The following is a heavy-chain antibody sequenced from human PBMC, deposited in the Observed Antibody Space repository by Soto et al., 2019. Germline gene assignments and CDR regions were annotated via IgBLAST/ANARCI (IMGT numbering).Heavy chain of an antibody. CDR1: GFTFNTYA. CDR2: ISYDASTT. V-gene: IGHV3-30-3*01. Sequence: QVQLVESGGGVVQPGRSLRLSCAASGFTFNTYAIHWVRQAPGKGLECVAVISYDASTTYYADSVKGRFTISRDNSKNTLYLQMNSLRPDDTAVYFCARDSVPFRRKWLQVDYWGQGTLVTVSS. CDR3: ARDSVPFRRKWLQVDY. J-gene: IGHJ4*02. D-gene: IGHD5-12*01.